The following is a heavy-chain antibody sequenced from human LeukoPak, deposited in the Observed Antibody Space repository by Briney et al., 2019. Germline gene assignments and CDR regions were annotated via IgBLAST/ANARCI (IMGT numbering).Heavy chain of an antibody. J-gene: IGHJ6*04. Sequence: GASVKVSCKASGYTFTSYCMHWMRQAPGQGLEWMGIINPSGGSTSYAQKFQGRVTMTRDTSTSTVYMELSSLRSEDTAVYYCARDKGRTSPHWGMDVWGKGTTVTVSS. CDR1: GYTFTSYC. V-gene: IGHV1-46*01. D-gene: IGHD2-2*01. CDR2: INPSGGST. CDR3: ARDKGRTSPHWGMDV.